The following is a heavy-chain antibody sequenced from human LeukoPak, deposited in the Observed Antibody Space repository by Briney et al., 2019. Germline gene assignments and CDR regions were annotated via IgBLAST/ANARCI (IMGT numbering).Heavy chain of an antibody. D-gene: IGHD3-16*01. V-gene: IGHV3-30*02. CDR3: AKDGGLGDYGDY. CDR1: GFIFRGYG. Sequence: PGGSLRLSCAGSGFIFRGYGMHWVRQAPGKGLEWVAFIRSDGSNKYYADSMKGRFTISRDNSKNTLYLQMNSLGAEDTAVYYCAKDGGLGDYGDYWGQGTLVTVSS. CDR2: IRSDGSNK. J-gene: IGHJ4*02.